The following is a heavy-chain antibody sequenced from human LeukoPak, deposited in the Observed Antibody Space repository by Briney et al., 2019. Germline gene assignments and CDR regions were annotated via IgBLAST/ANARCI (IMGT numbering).Heavy chain of an antibody. Sequence: PSETLSLTCTVSGGSFSSGSYYWSWIRQPPGKGLEWIGYIYYSGSTNYNPSLKSRVPISVDTSKNQFSLKLSSVTAADTAVYYCAGAGRAAADNWFDPWGQGTLVTVSS. CDR3: AGAGRAAADNWFDP. CDR2: IYYSGST. V-gene: IGHV4-61*01. CDR1: GGSFSSGSYY. D-gene: IGHD6-13*01. J-gene: IGHJ5*02.